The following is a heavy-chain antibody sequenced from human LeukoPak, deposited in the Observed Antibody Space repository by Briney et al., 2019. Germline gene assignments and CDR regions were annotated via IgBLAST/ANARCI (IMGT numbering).Heavy chain of an antibody. CDR2: INHSGST. Sequence: PSETLSLTCAVYGGSFSGYYWSWIRQPPGKGLEWIGEINHSGSTNYNPSLKSRVTISVDTSKSQFSLKLSSVTAADTAVYYCARGLGVAARPSYYGMDVWGQGTTVTVSS. D-gene: IGHD6-6*01. CDR3: ARGLGVAARPSYYGMDV. CDR1: GGSFSGYY. J-gene: IGHJ6*02. V-gene: IGHV4-34*01.